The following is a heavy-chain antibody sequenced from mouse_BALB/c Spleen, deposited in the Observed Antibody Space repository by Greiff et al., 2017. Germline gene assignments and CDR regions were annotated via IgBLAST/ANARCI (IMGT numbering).Heavy chain of an antibody. CDR1: GFNIKDAF. CDR2: IVPANGNT. Sequence: EVQLVESGAELVKPGASVTLSCTASGFNIKDAFMHRVKQRPEQGLEGCGRIVPANGNTKYDPKFQGKATITADTSSNTAYLQLSSLTSEDTAVYYCATTVEGAWFAYWGQGTLVTVSA. D-gene: IGHD1-1*01. CDR3: ATTVEGAWFAY. V-gene: IGHV14-3*02. J-gene: IGHJ3*01.